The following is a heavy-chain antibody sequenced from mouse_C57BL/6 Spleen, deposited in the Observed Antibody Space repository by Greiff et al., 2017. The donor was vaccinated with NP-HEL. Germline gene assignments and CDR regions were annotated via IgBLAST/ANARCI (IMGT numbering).Heavy chain of an antibody. J-gene: IGHJ4*01. V-gene: IGHV1-72*01. CDR1: GYTFTSYW. CDR3: ARDGPYGYDGAPYAMDY. CDR2: IDPNSGGT. Sequence: QVQLQQSGAELVKPGASVKLSCKASGYTFTSYWMHWVKQRPGRGLEWIGRIDPNSGGTKYNEKFKSKATLTVDKPSSTAYMQLSSLTSEDSAVYYCARDGPYGYDGAPYAMDYWGQGTSVTVSS. D-gene: IGHD2-2*01.